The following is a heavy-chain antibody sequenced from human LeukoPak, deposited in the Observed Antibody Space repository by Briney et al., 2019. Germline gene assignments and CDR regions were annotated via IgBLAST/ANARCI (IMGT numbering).Heavy chain of an antibody. CDR2: ISAYNGNT. J-gene: IGHJ4*02. D-gene: IGHD3-22*01. V-gene: IGHV1-18*01. CDR3: ARGPPNYYDSSGYGENFDY. CDR1: GYTFTNYG. Sequence: ASVKVSCKASGYTFTNYGISWVRQAPGRGLEWMGWISAYNGNTNYAQKLQGRVTMTTDTSTSTAYMELRSLRSDDTAVYYCARGPPNYYDSSGYGENFDYWGQGTLVTVSS.